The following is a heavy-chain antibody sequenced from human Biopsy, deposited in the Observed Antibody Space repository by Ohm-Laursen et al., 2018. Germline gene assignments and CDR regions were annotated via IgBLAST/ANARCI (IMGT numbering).Heavy chain of an antibody. Sequence: SETLSLTCSVSGGPISSNYWSWIRQPPGKGLEWIGYINDNGNTNYNPSLKSRVTISVDTSMNQFSLKLKSVTAADTALYFCARHFYDNFGPTPFDAFDLWGQGTLVTVSA. V-gene: IGHV4-59*08. CDR3: ARHFYDNFGPTPFDAFDL. CDR1: GGPISSNY. CDR2: INDNGNT. J-gene: IGHJ3*01. D-gene: IGHD2/OR15-2a*01.